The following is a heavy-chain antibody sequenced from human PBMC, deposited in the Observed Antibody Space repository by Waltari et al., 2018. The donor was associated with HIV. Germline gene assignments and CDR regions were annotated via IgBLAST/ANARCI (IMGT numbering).Heavy chain of an antibody. V-gene: IGHV3-9*01. Sequence: EVQLVESGGGLVQPGRSLRLSCAASGFTFDDYAMHWVRQARGTGREWVSGSSWNSGSIGYADSGKGRFTISRDNAKNSLYLQMNSLRAEDTALYYCAKGHLPDSSGYFYYFDYWGQGTLVTVSS. CDR2: SSWNSGSI. CDR1: GFTFDDYA. J-gene: IGHJ4*02. CDR3: AKGHLPDSSGYFYYFDY. D-gene: IGHD3-22*01.